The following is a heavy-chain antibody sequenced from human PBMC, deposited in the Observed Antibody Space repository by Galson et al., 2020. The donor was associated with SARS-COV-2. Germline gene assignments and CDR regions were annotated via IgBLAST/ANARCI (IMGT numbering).Heavy chain of an antibody. Sequence: GEYLKISCAASGFTFSDYAINWVRQAPGKGLEWVSAITGTGGSTYCRDSVKGRFTISRDNSKNTVSLQMNSLRADDTALDYCAKGGWFFDLWGRGTLVTVSS. D-gene: IGHD3-10*01. V-gene: IGHV3-23*01. CDR3: AKGGWFFDL. CDR2: ITGTGGST. J-gene: IGHJ2*01. CDR1: GFTFSDYA.